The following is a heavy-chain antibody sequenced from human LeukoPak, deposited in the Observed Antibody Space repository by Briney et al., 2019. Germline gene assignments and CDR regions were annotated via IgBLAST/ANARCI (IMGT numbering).Heavy chain of an antibody. Sequence: GGALRLSCGASGFTFSSYAMHWVRQAPGKGLEGGAVISYDGSNKYYAASVKGRFTISRDNSKNTLYLQMNSLSAEDTAVYYCARDEAGVATAWTYYGMDVWGQGTTVTVSS. CDR1: GFTFSSYA. V-gene: IGHV3-30*04. D-gene: IGHD5-12*01. J-gene: IGHJ6*02. CDR2: ISYDGSNK. CDR3: ARDEAGVATAWTYYGMDV.